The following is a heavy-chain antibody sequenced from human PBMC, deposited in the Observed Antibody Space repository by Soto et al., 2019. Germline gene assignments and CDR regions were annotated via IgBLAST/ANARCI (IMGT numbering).Heavy chain of an antibody. D-gene: IGHD6-19*01. Sequence: QVQLQESGPGLMKPSGTLSLTCAVSGGSISTNWWSWVRQPPGKGLEWIGEIYHSGATNYNPSLKYRVTMSVDKSQNHLSLNLNSVTAADTAVYYCAMHIAVSGTRGFDFWGHGTLVTVSS. CDR2: IYHSGAT. V-gene: IGHV4-4*02. J-gene: IGHJ4*01. CDR3: AMHIAVSGTRGFDF. CDR1: GGSISTNW.